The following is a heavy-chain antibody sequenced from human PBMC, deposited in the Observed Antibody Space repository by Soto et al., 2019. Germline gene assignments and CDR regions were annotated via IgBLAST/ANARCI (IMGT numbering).Heavy chain of an antibody. D-gene: IGHD3-3*01. V-gene: IGHV3-73*01. CDR3: TRHYDFWSGYSVRWFDP. J-gene: IGHJ5*02. CDR2: IRSKANSYAT. Sequence: PGGSLRLSCAASGFTFSGSAMHWVRQASGKGLEWVGRIRSKANSYATAYAASVKGRFTISRDDSKNTAYLQMNSLKTEDTAVYYCTRHYDFWSGYSVRWFDPWGQGTLVTVSS. CDR1: GFTFSGSA.